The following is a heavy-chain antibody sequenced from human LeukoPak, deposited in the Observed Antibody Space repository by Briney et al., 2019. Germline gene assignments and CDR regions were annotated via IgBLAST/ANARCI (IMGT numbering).Heavy chain of an antibody. CDR2: INWNGDST. V-gene: IGHV3-20*04. D-gene: IGHD3-16*02. Sequence: GGSLRLSCAASGFTFDEHGMSWVRQAPGKGLEWVSGINWNGDSTDYVDSVKGRFTISRDNAKNSLYLQMNSLRAEDTALYYCAREDYDYVWGSYRAYYFDYWGQGTLVTVSS. J-gene: IGHJ4*02. CDR3: AREDYDYVWGSYRAYYFDY. CDR1: GFTFDEHG.